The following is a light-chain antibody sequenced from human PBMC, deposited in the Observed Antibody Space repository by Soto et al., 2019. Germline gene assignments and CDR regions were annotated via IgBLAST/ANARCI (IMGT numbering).Light chain of an antibody. Sequence: EIVMTQSPDTLSVSPVERATLTFMAGQGVTTNFAWYQQKSGQSPRLLIYDVSIRATGVPARFSATGSETDFTLTISGLQSGDSAVYFCQQYNNWPFSFGQGTRLEI. CDR2: DVS. J-gene: IGKJ5*01. CDR3: QQYNNWPFS. CDR1: QGVTTN. V-gene: IGKV3-15*01.